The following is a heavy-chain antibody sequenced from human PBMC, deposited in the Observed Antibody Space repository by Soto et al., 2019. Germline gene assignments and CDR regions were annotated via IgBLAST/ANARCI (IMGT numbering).Heavy chain of an antibody. CDR2: IDYRGST. Sequence: QLQLQESGPGLVKPSETLYLTCTVSGGSISSSSYYWGWIRQPPGKGLEWIGRIDYRGSTYCNPTLKSRVTRTFYSSKNRFPLTLSSVTSAHTVVYHYARTPSYYGSGSYAFDSWGQATLVTVSS. CDR1: GGSISSSSYY. J-gene: IGHJ4*02. D-gene: IGHD3-10*01. V-gene: IGHV4-39*01. CDR3: ARTPSYYGSGSYAFDS.